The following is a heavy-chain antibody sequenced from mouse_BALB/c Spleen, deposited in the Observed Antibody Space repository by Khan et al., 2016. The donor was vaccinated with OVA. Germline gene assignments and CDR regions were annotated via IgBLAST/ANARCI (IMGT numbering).Heavy chain of an antibody. CDR1: GYTFTDYE. CDR2: IDPETGGT. D-gene: IGHD1-1*01. V-gene: IGHV1-15*01. Sequence: QVQLQQSGAELVRPGASVTLSCKASGYTFTDYEMHWVKQTPVHGLEWIGAIDPETGGTAYNQKFKGKATLTADKSSSTAYMELSSLTSEDSAVYYCTRSYYGSSGFDYWGQGTTLTVSS. J-gene: IGHJ2*01. CDR3: TRSYYGSSGFDY.